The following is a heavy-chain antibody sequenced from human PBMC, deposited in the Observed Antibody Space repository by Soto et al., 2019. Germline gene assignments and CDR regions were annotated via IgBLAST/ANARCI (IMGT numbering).Heavy chain of an antibody. Sequence: SVKVSCKASGGTFSSYAISWVRQAPGQGLEWMGGIIPIFGTANYAQKFQGRVTITADESTSTAYMELSSLRSEDTAVYYCASRGAYDSSGYYSIDYWGQGTLVTVSS. CDR1: GGTFSSYA. J-gene: IGHJ4*02. CDR3: ASRGAYDSSGYYSIDY. V-gene: IGHV1-69*13. CDR2: IIPIFGTA. D-gene: IGHD3-22*01.